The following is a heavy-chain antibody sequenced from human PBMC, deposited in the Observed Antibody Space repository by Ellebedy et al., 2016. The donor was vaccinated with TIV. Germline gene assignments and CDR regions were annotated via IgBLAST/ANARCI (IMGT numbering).Heavy chain of an antibody. J-gene: IGHJ4*02. Sequence: PGGSLRLSCAASGFTFRSHWMTWVRQAPGKGLEWVANIKEDGGEKYYVDSVKGRFTISRDNAKNSLYLQMNSLRAEDTAVYYCAREAARKWNDVFDYWGQGILVTVSS. CDR2: IKEDGGEK. CDR3: AREAARKWNDVFDY. CDR1: GFTFRSHW. V-gene: IGHV3-7*03. D-gene: IGHD1-1*01.